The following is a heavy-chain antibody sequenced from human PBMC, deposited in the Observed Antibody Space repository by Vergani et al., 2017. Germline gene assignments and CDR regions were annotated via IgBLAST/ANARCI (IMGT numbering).Heavy chain of an antibody. CDR1: GFTFRTSG. D-gene: IGHD3-3*01. CDR3: AKSYYDFWSGYSGGPFDY. V-gene: IGHV3-30*18. CDR2: ISYDGSNE. J-gene: IGHJ4*02. Sequence: QVQLVESGGGVVQPGRSLRLSCAASGFTFRTSGMHWVRQAPGQGLELVAVISYDGSNEYYADSLKGRFTISRDNSKNTLYLQMNSLRAEDTAVYYCAKSYYDFWSGYSGGPFDYWGQGTLVTVSS.